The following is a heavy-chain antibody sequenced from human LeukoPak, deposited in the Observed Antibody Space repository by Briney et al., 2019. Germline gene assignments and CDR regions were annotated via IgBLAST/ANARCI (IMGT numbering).Heavy chain of an antibody. D-gene: IGHD5-18*01. Sequence: EASVKVSCKASGYTFTSYAISWVRQAPGQGLEGMGWISGYNGNTKYAQKVQGRVTMTTDTSTSTAYMELRSLRSDDTAVYYCARGYSYGSDYYYGMDVWGQGTTVTVSS. V-gene: IGHV1-18*01. CDR2: ISGYNGNT. CDR3: ARGYSYGSDYYYGMDV. J-gene: IGHJ6*02. CDR1: GYTFTSYA.